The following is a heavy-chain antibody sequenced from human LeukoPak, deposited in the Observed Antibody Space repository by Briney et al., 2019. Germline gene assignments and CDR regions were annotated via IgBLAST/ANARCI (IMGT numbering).Heavy chain of an antibody. J-gene: IGHJ4*02. D-gene: IGHD5-12*01. CDR1: GYTFTGYH. Sequence: ASVKVSCTASGYTFTGYHMHWVRQAPGQGLEWMGWINPNSGGTNYAQKFQGRVTMTRDTSISTAYMDLSRLRSDDTAVYYCARGVEGYSGYDAFDYWGQGTLVTVSS. CDR2: INPNSGGT. CDR3: ARGVEGYSGYDAFDY. V-gene: IGHV1-2*02.